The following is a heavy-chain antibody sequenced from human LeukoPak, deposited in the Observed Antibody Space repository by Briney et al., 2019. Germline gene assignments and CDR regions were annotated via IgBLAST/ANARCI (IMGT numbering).Heavy chain of an antibody. CDR2: IWYDGSNK. CDR1: GFTFSSYG. J-gene: IGHJ3*02. D-gene: IGHD2-2*02. CDR3: ARERCSSTSCYKRLGAFDI. Sequence: PGGSLRLSCAASGFTFSSYGMHWVRQAPGKRLEWVAVIWYDGSNKYYADSVKGRFTISRGNSKNTLYLQMNSLRAEDTAVYYCARERCSSTSCYKRLGAFDIWGQGTMVTVSS. V-gene: IGHV3-33*01.